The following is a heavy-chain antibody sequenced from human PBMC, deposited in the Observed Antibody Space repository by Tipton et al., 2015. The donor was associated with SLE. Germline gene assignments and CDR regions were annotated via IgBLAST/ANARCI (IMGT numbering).Heavy chain of an antibody. Sequence: LSLTCTVSGGSISSYYWSWIRQSPGKGLECIGYIYYSGSTNYNPSLKSRVTISVDTSKNQFSLKLSSVTAADTAVYYCARDTDYYYMDVWGKGTTVTVSS. CDR3: ARDTDYYYMDV. CDR2: IYYSGST. J-gene: IGHJ6*03. V-gene: IGHV4-59*01. CDR1: GGSISSYY.